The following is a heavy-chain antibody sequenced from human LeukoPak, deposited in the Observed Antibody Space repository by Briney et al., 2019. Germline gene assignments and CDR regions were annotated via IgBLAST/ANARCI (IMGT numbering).Heavy chain of an antibody. CDR2: IWYDGSNK. D-gene: IGHD3-10*01. CDR3: GRWGVNAGLDS. Sequence: PGRSLRLSCAASGFTFSSYGMHWVRQAPGKGLEWVAVIWYDGSNKYYADSVKGRFTISRDNSKNTLYLQMNSLRVEDTGIYYCGRWGVNAGLDSWGQGTLVSVSA. V-gene: IGHV3-33*01. CDR1: GFTFSSYG. J-gene: IGHJ5*01.